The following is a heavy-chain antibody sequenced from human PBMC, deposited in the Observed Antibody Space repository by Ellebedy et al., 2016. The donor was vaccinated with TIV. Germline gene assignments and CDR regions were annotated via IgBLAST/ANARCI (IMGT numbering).Heavy chain of an antibody. CDR2: ISSNSSYI. V-gene: IGHV3-21*01. J-gene: IGHJ6*02. Sequence: PGGSLRLSCAASGFTFSSYAMTWVRQAPGKGLEWVSSISSNSSYIYFADSVKGRFTISRDNAKNSLFLQMNSLRAEDTAVYYCARDIVVVPAARRPYYYSGMDVWGQGTTVTVSS. CDR1: GFTFSSYA. D-gene: IGHD2-2*01. CDR3: ARDIVVVPAARRPYYYSGMDV.